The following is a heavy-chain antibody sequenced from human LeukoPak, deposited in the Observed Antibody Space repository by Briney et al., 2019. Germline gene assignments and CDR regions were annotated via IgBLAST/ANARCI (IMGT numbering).Heavy chain of an antibody. V-gene: IGHV4-39*01. CDR3: ARHPLVVAATNYYYYGMDV. CDR2: IYYSGST. J-gene: IGHJ6*02. D-gene: IGHD2-15*01. Sequence: SETLSPTCTVSGGSISSSSYYWGWIRQPPGKGLEWIGSIYYSGSTYYNPSLKSRVTISVDTSKNQFSLKLSSVTAADTAVYYCARHPLVVAATNYYYYGMDVWGQGTTVTVSS. CDR1: GGSISSSSYY.